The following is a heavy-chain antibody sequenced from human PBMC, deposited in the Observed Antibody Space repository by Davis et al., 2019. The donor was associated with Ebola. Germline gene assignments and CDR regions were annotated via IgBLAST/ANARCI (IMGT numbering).Heavy chain of an antibody. CDR1: GGSISSSSYY. J-gene: IGHJ4*02. D-gene: IGHD3-10*01. V-gene: IGHV4-39*01. Sequence: SETLSLTCTVSGGSISSSSYYWGWIRQPPGKGLEWIGSIYYSGSTYYNPSLKSRVTISVDTSKNQFSLKLSSVTAADTAVYYCARVGAIKGVDYWGQGTLVTVSS. CDR2: IYYSGST. CDR3: ARVGAIKGVDY.